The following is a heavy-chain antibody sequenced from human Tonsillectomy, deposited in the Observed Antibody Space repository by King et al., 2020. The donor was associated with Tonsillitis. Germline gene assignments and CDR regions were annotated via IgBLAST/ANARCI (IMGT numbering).Heavy chain of an antibody. V-gene: IGHV3-30*18. CDR1: GFTFSAYG. CDR2: ISYDGSNK. D-gene: IGHD5-18*01. CDR3: AKDLGGGYNYWDNYYYYYGMDV. Sequence: VQLVESGGGVVQPGRSLRLSCAASGFTFSAYGMHWVRQAPGKGLEWVAIISYDGSNKYYADSVKGRFTISRDNSKNTLYLQMNSLRAEDTAVYYCAKDLGGGYNYWDNYYYYYGMDVWGQGTTVTVSS. J-gene: IGHJ6*02.